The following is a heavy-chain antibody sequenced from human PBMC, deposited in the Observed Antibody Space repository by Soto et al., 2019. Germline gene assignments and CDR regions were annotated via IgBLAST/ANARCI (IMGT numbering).Heavy chain of an antibody. J-gene: IGHJ4*02. D-gene: IGHD7-27*01. CDR1: GYTFTSYA. Sequence: ASVKVSCKAPGYTFTSYAMHWVRQAPGQSFEWMGWMNPDNGNTKYAQKIQGRDTMTRDTSKSTAFMELSSLTSEDTAVYYCARGPRNWGVEYWGQGTLVTVSS. CDR2: MNPDNGNT. V-gene: IGHV1-3*01. CDR3: ARGPRNWGVEY.